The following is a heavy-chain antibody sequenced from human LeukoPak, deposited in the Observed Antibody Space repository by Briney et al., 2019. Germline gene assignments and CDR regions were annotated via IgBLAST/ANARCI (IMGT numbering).Heavy chain of an antibody. Sequence: GGSLRLSCAASGFTFSSYAMSWVRQAPGKGLEWVSAISGSGGSTYYADSVKGRFTISRDNSKNTLYLQMNSLRAEDTAVYYCAKDIWFGELTYYYYGMDVWGQGTTVTVSS. CDR2: ISGSGGST. CDR3: AKDIWFGELTYYYYGMDV. J-gene: IGHJ6*02. V-gene: IGHV3-23*01. CDR1: GFTFSSYA. D-gene: IGHD3-10*01.